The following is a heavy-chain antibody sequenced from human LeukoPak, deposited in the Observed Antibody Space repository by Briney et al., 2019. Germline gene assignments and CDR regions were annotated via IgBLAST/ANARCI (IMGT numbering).Heavy chain of an antibody. Sequence: PSETLSLTCTVSGGSFSSSSYYWGWIRQPPGKGLEWIGSIYYSGSTYYNPSLKSRVTISVDTSKNQFSLKLSSVTAADTAVYYCARSVREDYDILTGSLFDLWGRGTLVTVSS. V-gene: IGHV4-39*01. D-gene: IGHD3-9*01. CDR1: GGSFSSSSYY. CDR3: ARSVREDYDILTGSLFDL. J-gene: IGHJ2*01. CDR2: IYYSGST.